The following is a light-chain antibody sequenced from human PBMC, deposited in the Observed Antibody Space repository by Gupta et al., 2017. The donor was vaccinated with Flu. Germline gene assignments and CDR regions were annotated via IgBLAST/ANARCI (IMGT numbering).Light chain of an antibody. V-gene: IGKV3-20*01. CDR1: QSVSGSR. Sequence: DIVLTQSPGTLSLSPGERATLSGRASQSVSGSRLAWYQQKPGQAPRLLISGASSRATGIPDRFSGSGSGTDFTLTISRVEPEDFAVYYCQQYTASPLTFGQGTNLEIK. CDR2: GAS. J-gene: IGKJ2*01. CDR3: QQYTASPLT.